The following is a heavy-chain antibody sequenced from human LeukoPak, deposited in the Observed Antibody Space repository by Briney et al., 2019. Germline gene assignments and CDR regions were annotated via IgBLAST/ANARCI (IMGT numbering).Heavy chain of an antibody. CDR3: AREDFDWLLDY. V-gene: IGHV1-18*01. J-gene: IGHJ4*02. D-gene: IGHD3-9*01. Sequence: ASVKVSCKASGYTFTSYGISWVRQALGQGLDWMGWISAYNGNTNYAQKLQGRVTMTTDTSTSTAYMELRSLRSDDTAVYYCAREDFDWLLDYWGQGTLVTVSS. CDR1: GYTFTSYG. CDR2: ISAYNGNT.